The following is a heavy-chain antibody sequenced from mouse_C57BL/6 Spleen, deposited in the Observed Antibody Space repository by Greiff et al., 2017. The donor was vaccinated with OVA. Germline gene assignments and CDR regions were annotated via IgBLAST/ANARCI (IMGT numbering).Heavy chain of an antibody. CDR3: ARDYYGSSSYAMDY. J-gene: IGHJ4*01. CDR1: GYTFTSYW. Sequence: QVQLQQPGAELVKPGASVKLSCKASGYTFTSYWMHWVKQRPGQGLEWIGMIHPNSGSTNYNEKFKSKATLTVDKSSSTAYMQLSSLTSEDSAVYYCARDYYGSSSYAMDYWGQGTSGTVSS. V-gene: IGHV1-64*01. D-gene: IGHD1-1*01. CDR2: IHPNSGST.